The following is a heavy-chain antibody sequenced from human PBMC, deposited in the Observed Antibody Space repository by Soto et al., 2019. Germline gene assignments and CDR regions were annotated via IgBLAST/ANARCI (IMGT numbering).Heavy chain of an antibody. Sequence: GGSLRLSCAASGFTFSSYAMSWVRQTPGKGLEWVSTLSGSGDTTYYADSVKGQFTISRDNSKNSLYLQMNSLRAEDTAVYYCARVLYGGNSVDSWGRGTLVTVSS. CDR2: LSGSGDTT. J-gene: IGHJ4*02. CDR3: ARVLYGGNSVDS. D-gene: IGHD4-17*01. CDR1: GFTFSSYA. V-gene: IGHV3-23*01.